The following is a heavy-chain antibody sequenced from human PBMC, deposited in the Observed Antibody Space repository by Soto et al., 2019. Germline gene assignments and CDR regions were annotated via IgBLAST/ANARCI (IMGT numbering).Heavy chain of an antibody. J-gene: IGHJ4*02. CDR2: MSDSGDTI. CDR1: GFTFSTLA. Sequence: EVQLLESGGGLVQPGGSLRLSCAASGFTFSTLAMTWVRQAPGKGLEWVSTMSDSGDTIYYADSVKGRFTISRDNSKNTLYLQMSSLRVEDTAVYYCAKGRGPDWIQLYWDYWGQGTLVTVSS. V-gene: IGHV3-23*01. D-gene: IGHD5-18*01. CDR3: AKGRGPDWIQLYWDY.